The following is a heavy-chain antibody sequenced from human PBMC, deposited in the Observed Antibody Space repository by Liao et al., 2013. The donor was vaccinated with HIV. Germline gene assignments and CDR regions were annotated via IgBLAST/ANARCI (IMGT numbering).Heavy chain of an antibody. CDR2: INHSGNT. CDR1: GGSFSGYY. Sequence: QVQLQQWGAGLLKPSETLSLTCAVYGGSFSGYYWSWIRQPPGKGLEWIGEINHSGNTNYNPSLKSRVTISVDTSRNQFSLKLSSVTAADTGIYYCARARLPGRYYYYYMDVWGKGTTVTVSS. CDR3: ARARLPGRYYYYYMDV. V-gene: IGHV4-34*01. J-gene: IGHJ6*03. D-gene: IGHD6-25*01.